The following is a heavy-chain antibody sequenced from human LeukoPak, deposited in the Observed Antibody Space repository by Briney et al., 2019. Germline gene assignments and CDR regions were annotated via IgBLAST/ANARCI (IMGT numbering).Heavy chain of an antibody. CDR1: GFTFSSYG. V-gene: IGHV3-33*01. CDR2: IWYDGSNK. D-gene: IGHD6-13*01. CDR3: ARVQAAAGQYYYYGMDV. J-gene: IGHJ6*02. Sequence: RGSLRLSCAASGFTFSSYGMHWVRQAPGKGLEWVAVIWYDGSNKYYADSVKGRFTISRDNSKNTLYLQMNSLRAEDTAVYYCARVQAAAGQYYYYGMDVWGQGTTVTVSS.